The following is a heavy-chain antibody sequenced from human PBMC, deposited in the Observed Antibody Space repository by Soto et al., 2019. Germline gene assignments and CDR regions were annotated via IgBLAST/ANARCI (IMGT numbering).Heavy chain of an antibody. V-gene: IGHV1-69*02. Sequence: QVQLVQSGAEVKKPGSSVKVSCKASGGTFSSYTISWVRQAPGQGLEWWGRIIPILGIANYAQKFQGRVTITADKSTSTAYMELSSLRSEDTAVYYCATSIAARPGYYYYYMDVWGKGTTVTVSS. CDR2: IIPILGIA. D-gene: IGHD6-6*01. CDR1: GGTFSSYT. CDR3: ATSIAARPGYYYYYMDV. J-gene: IGHJ6*03.